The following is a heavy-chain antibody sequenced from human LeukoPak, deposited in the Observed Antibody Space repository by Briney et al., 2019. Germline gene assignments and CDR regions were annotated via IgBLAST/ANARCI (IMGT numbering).Heavy chain of an antibody. D-gene: IGHD6-13*01. Sequence: ASVKVSCKASGYTFTGYYMHWVRQAPGQGLEWMGWINPNSGGTNYAQKFQGRVTMTRDTSISTAYMELSRLRSDDTAVYYCARVEVSSSWYLSYFDYWGQGTLVTVSS. CDR2: INPNSGGT. CDR1: GYTFTGYY. CDR3: ARVEVSSSWYLSYFDY. V-gene: IGHV1-2*02. J-gene: IGHJ4*02.